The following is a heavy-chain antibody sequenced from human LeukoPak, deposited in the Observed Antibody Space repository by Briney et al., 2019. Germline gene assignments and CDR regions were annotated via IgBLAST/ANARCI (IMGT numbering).Heavy chain of an antibody. CDR1: GYTLTELS. Sequence: ASVKVSCKVSGYTLTELSMYWVRQAAGKGLEWMGVFDPEDGETIYAQKFQGRVTMTEDTSTDTAYMELSSLRVDDTAVYYCAREQVVVGRGYYGMDVWGQGTTVTVSS. CDR3: AREQVVVGRGYYGMDV. CDR2: FDPEDGET. D-gene: IGHD2-2*01. J-gene: IGHJ6*02. V-gene: IGHV1-24*01.